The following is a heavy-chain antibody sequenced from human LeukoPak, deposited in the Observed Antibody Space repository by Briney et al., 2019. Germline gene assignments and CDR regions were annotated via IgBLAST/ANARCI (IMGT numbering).Heavy chain of an antibody. J-gene: IGHJ6*03. Sequence: PSETLSLTCAVYGGSFSGYYWSWIRQPPGKGLEWIGEINHSGSTNYNPSLKSRVTISVDTSKNQFSLKLSSVTAADTAVYYCATLRPGIAARPHYYYYYMDVWGKGTTVTVSS. V-gene: IGHV4-34*01. D-gene: IGHD6-6*01. CDR2: INHSGST. CDR1: GGSFSGYY. CDR3: ATLRPGIAARPHYYYYYMDV.